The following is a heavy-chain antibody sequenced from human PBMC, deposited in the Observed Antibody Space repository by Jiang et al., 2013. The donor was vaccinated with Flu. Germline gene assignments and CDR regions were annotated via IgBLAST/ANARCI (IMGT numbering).Heavy chain of an antibody. Sequence: GSGLVKPSETLSLTCTVSGGSISSYYWSWIRQPPGKGLEWIGYIYYSGSTNYNPSLKSRVTISVDTSKNQFSLKLSSVTAADTAVYYCARGDRPWDYWGQGNPGHRLL. V-gene: IGHV4-59*01. CDR3: ARGDRPWDY. CDR1: GGSISSYY. CDR2: IYYSGST. J-gene: IGHJ4*02.